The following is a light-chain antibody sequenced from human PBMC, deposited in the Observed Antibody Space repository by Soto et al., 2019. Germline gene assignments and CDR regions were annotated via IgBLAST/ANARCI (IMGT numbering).Light chain of an antibody. CDR2: DAS. CDR3: QKRSNWPHP. Sequence: VLTQSPSTLSLSPGERATLSCRASQSVSSYLAWYQQKPGQAPRLLIYDASNRATGIPARFSGSGSGTDFTLTISSLEPEDFAVYYCQKRSNWPHPFGGGTKVEIK. CDR1: QSVSSY. J-gene: IGKJ4*01. V-gene: IGKV3-11*01.